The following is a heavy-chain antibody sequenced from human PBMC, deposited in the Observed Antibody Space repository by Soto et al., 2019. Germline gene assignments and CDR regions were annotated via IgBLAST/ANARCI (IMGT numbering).Heavy chain of an antibody. V-gene: IGHV4-39*02. CDR2: IYSSENT. CDR3: ARDPLYDYGDLSHVFDI. J-gene: IGHJ3*02. Sequence: PSETLSLTCTVSGCPASSNSYSWGWIRQSPGKGLEGSGTIYSSENTYDRPSLGSRVTISVDSAMNECSLGRSAVTAADTAVYYCARDPLYDYGDLSHVFDIWGQGTMVS. D-gene: IGHD4-17*01. CDR1: GCPASSNSYS.